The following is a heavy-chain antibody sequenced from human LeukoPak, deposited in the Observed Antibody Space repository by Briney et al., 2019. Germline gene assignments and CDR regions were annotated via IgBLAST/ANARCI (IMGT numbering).Heavy chain of an antibody. CDR2: ISYDGSNK. Sequence: GGSLRLSCAASGFTFSSYGMHWVRQAPGKGLEWGAVISYDGSNKYYAESVKGRFTVSRDNSKNTLYLQMNSLRAEDTAVYYCARDKGHGVYFDYWGQGTLVTVSS. CDR3: ARDKGHGVYFDY. D-gene: IGHD3-10*01. V-gene: IGHV3-30-3*01. CDR1: GFTFSSYG. J-gene: IGHJ4*02.